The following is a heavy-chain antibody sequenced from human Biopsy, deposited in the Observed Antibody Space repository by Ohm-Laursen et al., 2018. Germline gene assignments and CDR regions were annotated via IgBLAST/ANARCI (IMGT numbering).Heavy chain of an antibody. CDR2: INAPGGKT. D-gene: IGHD3-16*01. CDR3: AKDSGGSPLGELFH. CDR1: GFPFHNYA. J-gene: IGHJ4*02. V-gene: IGHV3-9*01. Sequence: SLRLSCSASGFPFHNYAMNWVRQAPRKGLERVSGINAPGGKTYYADSVKGRFTISRDNAKNSLYLQMNSLRAEDTALYYCAKDSGGSPLGELFHWGQGNLVTVSS.